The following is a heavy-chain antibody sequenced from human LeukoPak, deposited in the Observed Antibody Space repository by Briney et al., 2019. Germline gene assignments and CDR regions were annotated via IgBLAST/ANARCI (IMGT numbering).Heavy chain of an antibody. CDR3: ARPNITSYYDSRGYDAFAV. CDR2: IYPDDSDT. CDR1: GYRFNAYW. J-gene: IGHJ3*01. Sequence: GESLKISCKGSGYRFNAYWIAWVRQMPGKGLEWMGIIYPDDSDTRYSPSFQGQVTISADKSVRTAYLHWSSLKASDTAMYYCARPNITSYYDSRGYDAFAVWGQGTMVTVSS. V-gene: IGHV5-51*01. D-gene: IGHD3-22*01.